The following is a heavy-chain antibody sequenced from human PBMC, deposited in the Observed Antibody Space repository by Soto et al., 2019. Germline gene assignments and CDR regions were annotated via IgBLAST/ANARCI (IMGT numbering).Heavy chain of an antibody. Sequence: PGGSLRLSCAASGFTFGSYWMSWVRQVPGKGLEWLGTIKRDSTEKKYVASVKGRFTMSRDNAQNSLYLQMDSLRAEDTAVYYCARHSGYGSGGSVNHYLDYWGHGTLVTVSS. CDR3: ARHSGYGSGGSVNHYLDY. CDR1: GFTFGSYW. V-gene: IGHV3-7*01. CDR2: IKRDSTEK. J-gene: IGHJ4*01. D-gene: IGHD3-10*01.